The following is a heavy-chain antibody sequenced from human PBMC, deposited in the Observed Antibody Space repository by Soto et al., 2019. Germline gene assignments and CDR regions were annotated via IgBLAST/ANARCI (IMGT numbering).Heavy chain of an antibody. CDR3: ARGGDPDY. D-gene: IGHD2-21*02. V-gene: IGHV3-74*01. Sequence: EVQLVESGGGLVQPGGSLRLSSVASGFTFNYYWMHWVRQAPGKGLVWVSRIQSDGSSPDYVDSVKGRFTISRDNAKNTLYLQMNNLRAEDTAVYYCARGGDPDYWGQGTLVTVSS. CDR1: GFTFNYYW. J-gene: IGHJ4*02. CDR2: IQSDGSSP.